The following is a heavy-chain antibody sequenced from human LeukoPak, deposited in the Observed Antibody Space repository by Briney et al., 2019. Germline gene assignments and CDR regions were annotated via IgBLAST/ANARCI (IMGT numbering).Heavy chain of an antibody. D-gene: IGHD3-10*01. CDR3: ARANPVVRGVISLWFDP. V-gene: IGHV4-38-2*02. J-gene: IGHJ5*02. Sequence: PSETLSLTCSVSGYSISSGYYWGWIRQPPGKGLEWIGSIYHGGSTYYNPSLKSRVSISLDTSKNQFSLKLSSVTAADTAVYYCARANPVVRGVISLWFDPWGQGTLVSVSS. CDR1: GYSISSGYY. CDR2: IYHGGST.